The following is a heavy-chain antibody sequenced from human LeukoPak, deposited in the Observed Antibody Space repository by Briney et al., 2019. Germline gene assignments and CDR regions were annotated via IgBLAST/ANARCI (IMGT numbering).Heavy chain of an antibody. V-gene: IGHV4-34*01. CDR1: GGSFIGYY. CDR3: ARSTTVTTAPVDY. Sequence: PSETLSLTCAVYGGSFIGYYWSWIRQPPGKGLEWIGEINHSGGANYNPSLKSRVTISVDTSKNQFSLKLSSVTAADTAVYYCARSTTVTTAPVDYWGQGTLVTVSS. CDR2: INHSGGA. J-gene: IGHJ4*02. D-gene: IGHD4-17*01.